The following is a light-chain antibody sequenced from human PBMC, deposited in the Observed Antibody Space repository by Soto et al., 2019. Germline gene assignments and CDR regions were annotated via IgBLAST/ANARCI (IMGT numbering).Light chain of an antibody. J-gene: IGKJ4*01. CDR1: QSVGSNY. CDR3: QHYGTSPPLT. V-gene: IGKV3-20*01. Sequence: EIVLTQSPGTLSLSPGDRATLSCRASQSVGSNYLAWYQQKPGQAPRLVLYGASSRAMGIPDRFSGSGAGTDFTLTISRLEPEDFEVYYCQHYGTSPPLTFGGGTKVEIK. CDR2: GAS.